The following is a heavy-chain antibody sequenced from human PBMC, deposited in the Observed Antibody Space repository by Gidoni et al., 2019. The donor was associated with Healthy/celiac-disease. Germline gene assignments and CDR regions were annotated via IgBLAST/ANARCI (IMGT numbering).Heavy chain of an antibody. CDR3: AKDRRRSSSGAFDI. Sequence: EVQLLESGGGFVQPGGSLRLSCAASGFTFSSYAMSWVRQAPGKGLEWVAAISGSGGSTYYADSVKGRFTISRDNSKNTLYLQMNSLRAEDTAVYYGAKDRRRSSSGAFDIWGQGTMVTVSS. J-gene: IGHJ3*02. CDR1: GFTFSSYA. CDR2: ISGSGGST. D-gene: IGHD6-6*01. V-gene: IGHV3-23*01.